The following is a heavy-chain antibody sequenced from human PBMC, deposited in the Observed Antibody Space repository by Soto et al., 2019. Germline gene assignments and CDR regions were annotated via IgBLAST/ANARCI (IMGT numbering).Heavy chain of an antibody. J-gene: IGHJ4*02. CDR3: ARSPPGVAGRYYFDY. V-gene: IGHV3-33*01. Sequence: QVQLVESGGGVVQPGRSLRLSCAASGFSFSSYGMHWVRQAPGKGLEWVAVIWYDGSNKYYGDSVKCRFTISRDNSKNTLYLQMNSLRAEDTAVYYCARSPPGVAGRYYFDYWGQGTLITVSS. CDR2: IWYDGSNK. D-gene: IGHD6-6*01. CDR1: GFSFSSYG.